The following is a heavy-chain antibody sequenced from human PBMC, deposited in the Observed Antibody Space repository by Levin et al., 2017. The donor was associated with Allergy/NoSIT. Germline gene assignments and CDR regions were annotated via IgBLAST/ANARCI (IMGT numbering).Heavy chain of an antibody. J-gene: IGHJ4*02. D-gene: IGHD3-10*01. CDR3: ARVTMVQGGGDY. CDR1: GFTFSSYA. CDR2: ISYDGSNK. V-gene: IGHV3-30-3*01. Sequence: GESLKISCAASGFTFSSYAMHWVRQAPGKGLEWVAVISYDGSNKYYADSVKGRFTISRDNSKNTLYLQMNSLRAEDTAVYYCARVTMVQGGGDYWGQGTLVTVSS.